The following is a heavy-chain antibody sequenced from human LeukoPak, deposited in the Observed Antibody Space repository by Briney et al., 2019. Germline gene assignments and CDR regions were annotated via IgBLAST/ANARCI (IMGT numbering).Heavy chain of an antibody. V-gene: IGHV3-30*18. J-gene: IGHJ6*02. CDR3: AKDLSPLYYYYGMDV. CDR2: ISYDGSNK. Sequence: QPGRSLRLSCAASGFTFSSYGMHWVRQAPGKGLEWVAVISYDGSNKYYADSVKGRFTISRDNSKNTLYLQMNSLRAEDTAVYYCAKDLSPLYYYYGMDVWGQGTTVTVSS. CDR1: GFTFSSYG.